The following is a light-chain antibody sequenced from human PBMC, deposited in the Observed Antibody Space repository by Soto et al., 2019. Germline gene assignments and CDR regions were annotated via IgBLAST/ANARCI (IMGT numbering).Light chain of an antibody. CDR2: EVS. CDR1: SSDVGGYNY. V-gene: IGLV2-14*01. Sequence: QSVLTRPASVSGSPGQSITISCTGTSSDVGGYNYVSWYQQHPGKAPKLMIYEVSNRPSGVSNRFSGSKSGNTASLTISGLQAEDEADYYCSSYTSSSPLYVFGTGTKVTVL. CDR3: SSYTSSSPLYV. J-gene: IGLJ1*01.